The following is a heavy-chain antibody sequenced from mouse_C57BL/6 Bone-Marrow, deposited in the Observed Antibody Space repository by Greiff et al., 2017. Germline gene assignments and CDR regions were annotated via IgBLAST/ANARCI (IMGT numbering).Heavy chain of an antibody. CDR3: ARYPWLLLYWYFDV. CDR2: IRNKANGYTT. J-gene: IGHJ1*03. D-gene: IGHD2-3*01. V-gene: IGHV7-3*01. Sequence: EVHLVESGGGLVQPGGSLSLSCAASGFTFTDYYMSWVRQPPGKALEWLGFIRNKANGYTTEYSASVKGRFTISRDNSQSILYLQMNALRAEDSATYYCARYPWLLLYWYFDVWGTGTTVTVSS. CDR1: GFTFTDYY.